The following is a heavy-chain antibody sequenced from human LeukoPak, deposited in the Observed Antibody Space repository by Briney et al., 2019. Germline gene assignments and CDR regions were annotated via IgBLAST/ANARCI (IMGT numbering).Heavy chain of an antibody. V-gene: IGHV4-34*01. J-gene: IGHJ3*02. Sequence: SETLSLTCAVYGGSFSGYYWSWIRQPPGKGLEWIGEINHSGSTNYNPSLKSRVTISVDTSKNQFSLKLSSVTAADTAVYYCARGRVRCLQWVHDAFDIWGQGTMVTVSS. CDR3: ARGRVRCLQWVHDAFDI. CDR2: INHSGST. CDR1: GGSFSGYY. D-gene: IGHD5-24*01.